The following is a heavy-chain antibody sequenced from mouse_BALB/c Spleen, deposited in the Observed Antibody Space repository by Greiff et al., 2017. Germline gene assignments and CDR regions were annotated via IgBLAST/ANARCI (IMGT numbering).Heavy chain of an antibody. D-gene: IGHD1-1*01. CDR2: ISTYYGNT. CDR1: GYTFTDYA. V-gene: IGHV1-67*01. CDR3: ARSIYYYGSGDFDV. J-gene: IGHJ1*01. Sequence: VQLQQSGPELVRPGVSVKISCKGSGYTFTDYAMHWVKQSHAKSLEWIGVISTYYGNTNYNQKFKGKATMTVDKSSSTAYMELARLTSEDSAIYYCARSIYYYGSGDFDVWGAGTTVTVSS.